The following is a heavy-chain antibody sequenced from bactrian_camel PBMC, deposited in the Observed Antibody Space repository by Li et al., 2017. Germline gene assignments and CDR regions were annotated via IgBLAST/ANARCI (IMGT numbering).Heavy chain of an antibody. V-gene: IGHV3S53*01. CDR2: IDSDGTT. CDR3: AAERPREGVFWGRSGGYCYTGYNY. Sequence: HVQLVESGGGSVQAGGSLRLSCGASGSIYGDACVGWLRQAPGKEREGVAAIDSDGTTSYADSVKGRFTISKDNAKNTLYLQMNSLKPGDTAMYYCAAERPREGVFWGRSGGYCYTGYNYQGQGTQVTV. CDR1: GSIYGDAC. D-gene: IGHD2*01. J-gene: IGHJ4*01.